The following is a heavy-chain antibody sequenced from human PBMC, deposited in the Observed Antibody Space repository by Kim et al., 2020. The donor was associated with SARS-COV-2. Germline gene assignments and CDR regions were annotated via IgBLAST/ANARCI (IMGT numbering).Heavy chain of an antibody. Sequence: AGSVKSRVTINPATSKNQFSLQLNSVTPDDTAVYYCTRARSGSSPGAMDVWGQGTTVTVSS. D-gene: IGHD6-6*01. CDR3: TRARSGSSPGAMDV. J-gene: IGHJ6*02. V-gene: IGHV6-1*01.